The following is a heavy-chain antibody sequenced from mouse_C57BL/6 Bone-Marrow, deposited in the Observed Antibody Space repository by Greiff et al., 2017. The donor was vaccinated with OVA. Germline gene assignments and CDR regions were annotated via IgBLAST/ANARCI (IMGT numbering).Heavy chain of an antibody. Sequence: QVQLQQPGAELVKPGASVKLSCKASGYTFTSYWMHWVKQRPGQGLEWIGMIHPNSGSTNYNEKFKSKATLTVDKSSSTAYMQLSSLTSEDSAVYYCAYSNYVRFAYWGQGTLVTVSA. D-gene: IGHD2-5*01. J-gene: IGHJ3*01. CDR1: GYTFTSYW. V-gene: IGHV1-64*01. CDR3: AYSNYVRFAY. CDR2: IHPNSGST.